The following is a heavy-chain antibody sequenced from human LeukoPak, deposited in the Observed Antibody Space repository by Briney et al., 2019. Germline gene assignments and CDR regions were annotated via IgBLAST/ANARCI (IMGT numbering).Heavy chain of an antibody. D-gene: IGHD2-15*01. Sequence: PGGSLRLSCAASGFTFSSYAVSWVRQAPGKGLEWVSAISGSGGSTYYADSVKGRFTISRDNSKNTLYLQMNSLRAEDTAVYYCAKDGVYCSGGSCYAVDWYFDLWGRGTLVTVSS. CDR3: AKDGVYCSGGSCYAVDWYFDL. CDR2: ISGSGGST. CDR1: GFTFSSYA. V-gene: IGHV3-23*01. J-gene: IGHJ2*01.